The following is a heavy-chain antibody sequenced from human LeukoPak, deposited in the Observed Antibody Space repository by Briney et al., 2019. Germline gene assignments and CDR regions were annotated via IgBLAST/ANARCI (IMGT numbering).Heavy chain of an antibody. V-gene: IGHV1-46*01. J-gene: IGHJ4*02. CDR3: ARDQEGFDY. Sequence: SYAQKFQGRVTVTRDTSTSTVHMELSGLRSEDTAVYYCARDQEGFDYWGQGTLVTVSS.